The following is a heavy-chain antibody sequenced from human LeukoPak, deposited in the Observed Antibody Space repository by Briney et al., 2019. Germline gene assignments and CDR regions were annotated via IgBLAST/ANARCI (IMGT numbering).Heavy chain of an antibody. CDR3: ARDLESQLLSY. J-gene: IGHJ4*02. CDR1: GYTFTSYG. Sequence: ASVKVSCKASGYTFTSYGISWVRQAPGQRLEWMGWIRAYNGNTNYAQKLQSRVTMTTDTSTSTAYMELRSLRSDDTAVYYCARDLESQLLSYWGQGTRVTVSS. V-gene: IGHV1-18*01. CDR2: IRAYNGNT. D-gene: IGHD2-2*01.